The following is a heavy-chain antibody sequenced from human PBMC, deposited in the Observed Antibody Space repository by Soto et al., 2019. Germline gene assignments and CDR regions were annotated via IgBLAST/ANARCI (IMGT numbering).Heavy chain of an antibody. CDR2: MNPNSGNT. D-gene: IGHD3-22*01. CDR3: ARSSGYYQHDAFDI. CDR1: GYGFTSYD. V-gene: IGHV1-8*01. Sequence: ASVTVYWQTAGYGFTSYDINWVRQATGQGLEWMGWMNPNSGNTGYAQKFQGRVTMTRNTSISTAYMELSSLRSEDTAVYYCARSSGYYQHDAFDIWGQGTMVTVSS. J-gene: IGHJ3*02.